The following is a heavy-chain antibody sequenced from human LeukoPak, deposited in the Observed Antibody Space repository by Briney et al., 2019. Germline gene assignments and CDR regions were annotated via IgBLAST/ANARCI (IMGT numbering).Heavy chain of an antibody. J-gene: IGHJ4*02. CDR1: GGSISSYY. CDR3: ARGSRDYDFWSGYSLIDY. V-gene: IGHV4-59*01. CDR2: IYYSGNT. D-gene: IGHD3-3*01. Sequence: KSSETLSLTCTVSGGSISSYYWTWIRQPPGKGLEWIGYIYYSGNTNYNPSLKSRVTMSVDTSKNHFSLKLSSVTAADTAVYYCARGSRDYDFWSGYSLIDYWGQGTLVTVSS.